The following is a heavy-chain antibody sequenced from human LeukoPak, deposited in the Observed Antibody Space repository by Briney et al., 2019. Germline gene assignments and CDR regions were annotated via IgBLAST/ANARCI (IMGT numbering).Heavy chain of an antibody. Sequence: PGGSLRLSCAASGFTFSSYEMNWVRQAPGKGLEWVSYISSSGSTIYYADSVKGRFTISRDNAKNSLYLQMNSLRAEDTAVYYCARGYSSSWHHYYYYMDVWGKGTTVTVSS. CDR3: ARGYSSSWHHYYYYMDV. V-gene: IGHV3-48*03. CDR2: ISSSGSTI. CDR1: GFTFSSYE. J-gene: IGHJ6*03. D-gene: IGHD6-13*01.